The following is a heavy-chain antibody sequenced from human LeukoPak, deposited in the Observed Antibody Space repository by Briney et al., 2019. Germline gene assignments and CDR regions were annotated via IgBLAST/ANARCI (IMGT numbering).Heavy chain of an antibody. J-gene: IGHJ4*02. CDR1: GYTFTDYY. CDR2: INPNSGGT. D-gene: IGHD3-22*01. Sequence: ASVKVSCKASGYTFTDYYMHWVRQAPGQGLEWMAWINPNSGGTNYAQKFQGRVTMTRDTSISTAYMELSRLKSDDTAVYYCARGDFTYYYDSSGYYAFDYWGQGTLVTVSS. V-gene: IGHV1-2*02. CDR3: ARGDFTYYYDSSGYYAFDY.